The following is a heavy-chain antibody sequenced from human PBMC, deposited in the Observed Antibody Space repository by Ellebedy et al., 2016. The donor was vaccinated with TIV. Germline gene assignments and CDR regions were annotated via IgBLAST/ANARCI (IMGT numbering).Heavy chain of an antibody. CDR1: GFTLARYW. Sequence: GESLKISXVASGFTLARYWMHWVRQVPGNTLVCASRITGDGSGTTYADSVKGRFTTSRDNARNTLYLQMNSLRGEDTAVYFCARDRGDYSISGPWGQGTLVTVSS. V-gene: IGHV3-74*01. J-gene: IGHJ5*02. D-gene: IGHD4-11*01. CDR3: ARDRGDYSISGP. CDR2: ITGDGSGT.